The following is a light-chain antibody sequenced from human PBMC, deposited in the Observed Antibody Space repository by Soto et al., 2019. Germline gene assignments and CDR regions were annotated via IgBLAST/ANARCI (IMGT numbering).Light chain of an antibody. Sequence: QAVVTQPPSVSGAPGQRVTISCTGSSSNLGANYDVHWYQLLPGAVTKLLIYGTTKRPSGVPDRFSGSRSAATSASLAITGLQTEDEADYYCKDYYKSMSGSVVFGGGTKVTVL. J-gene: IGLJ2*01. CDR1: SSNLGANYD. CDR3: KDYYKSMSGSVV. CDR2: GTT. V-gene: IGLV1-40*01.